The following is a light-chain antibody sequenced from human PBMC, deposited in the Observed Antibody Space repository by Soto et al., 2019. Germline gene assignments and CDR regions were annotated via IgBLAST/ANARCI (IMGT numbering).Light chain of an antibody. CDR1: QSVTSSY. CDR2: GAS. CDR3: QQYHSSRT. Sequence: EIVLTQSPGTLSLSPGERATLSCRASQSVTSSYLAWYQQKPGQAPRRLIYGASIRATGIPDRFSGSGSGTDFTLTISRLEPEDFALYFCQQYHSSRTFGQGTKVDIK. V-gene: IGKV3-20*01. J-gene: IGKJ1*01.